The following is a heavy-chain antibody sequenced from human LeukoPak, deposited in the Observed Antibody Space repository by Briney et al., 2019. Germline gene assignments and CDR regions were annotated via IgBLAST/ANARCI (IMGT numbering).Heavy chain of an antibody. CDR2: IKSKANNYAT. D-gene: IGHD2-2*01. CDR3: SRLEPATIPDYYYGMDV. V-gene: IGHV3-73*01. J-gene: IGHJ6*02. CDR1: GFTFSGSA. Sequence: GGSLTLSCAASGFTFSGSAMHWVRQASGKGLEWVGRIKSKANNYATAYAASVKGRFTISRDDSKNTAYLQMNRLQTEDTAVYYCSRLEPATIPDYYYGMDVWGQGTTVIVSS.